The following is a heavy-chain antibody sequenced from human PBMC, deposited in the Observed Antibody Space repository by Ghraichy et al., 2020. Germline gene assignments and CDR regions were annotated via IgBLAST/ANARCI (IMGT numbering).Heavy chain of an antibody. J-gene: IGHJ3*01. CDR3: AEEGGRLGEGAFDV. CDR1: EFTFDGYP. V-gene: IGHV3-23*01. D-gene: IGHD3-10*01. CDR2: FGADGRTT. Sequence: LSLTCAASEFTFDGYPMTWVRQAPGKGLEWVSTFGADGRTTFYADSVKGRFTISRDESKSTMYLQMNSLRAEDTAVYYCAEEGGRLGEGAFDVWGQGTMVTVSS.